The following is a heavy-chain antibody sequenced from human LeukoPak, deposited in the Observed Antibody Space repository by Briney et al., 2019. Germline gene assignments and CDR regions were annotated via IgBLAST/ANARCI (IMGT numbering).Heavy chain of an antibody. D-gene: IGHD6-6*01. CDR3: ARVLSSSADHLYYFDY. Sequence: ASVKVSCKASGYTFTSYDINWVRQAPGQGLEWMGWMNPNSGNTGYAQKFQGRVTMTRNTSISTAYMGLSSLRSEDTAVYYCARVLSSSADHLYYFDYWGQGTLVTVSS. J-gene: IGHJ4*02. CDR2: MNPNSGNT. CDR1: GYTFTSYD. V-gene: IGHV1-8*01.